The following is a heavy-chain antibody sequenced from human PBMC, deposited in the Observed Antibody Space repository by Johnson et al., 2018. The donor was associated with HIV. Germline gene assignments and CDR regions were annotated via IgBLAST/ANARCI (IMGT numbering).Heavy chain of an antibody. CDR2: ISSSGSTI. Sequence: QMQLVESGGGLVQPGGSLRLSCAASGFTFSDHYMDWVRQAPGQGLEWISYISSSGSTIYYADAVKGRFTISRDNAKNSLYLQMNSLRAEDTAVYYCARAAIAYYNFWSGYSDAFDIWGKGTMVTVSS. V-gene: IGHV3-11*04. CDR1: GFTFSDHY. J-gene: IGHJ3*02. CDR3: ARAAIAYYNFWSGYSDAFDI. D-gene: IGHD3-3*01.